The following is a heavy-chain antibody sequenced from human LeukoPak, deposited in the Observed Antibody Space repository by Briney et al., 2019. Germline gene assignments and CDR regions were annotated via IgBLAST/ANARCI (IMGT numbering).Heavy chain of an antibody. J-gene: IGHJ4*02. V-gene: IGHV4-38-2*02. CDR2: IYHSGST. CDR1: GGSISSYY. CDR3: ARDLDKDGQYQLLPGTYFDY. D-gene: IGHD2-2*01. Sequence: SETLSLTCTVSGGSISSYYWSWIRQPPGKGLEWIGSIYHSGSTYYNPSLKSRVTISVDTSKNQFSLKLSSVTAADTAVYYCARDLDKDGQYQLLPGTYFDYWGQGTLVTVSS.